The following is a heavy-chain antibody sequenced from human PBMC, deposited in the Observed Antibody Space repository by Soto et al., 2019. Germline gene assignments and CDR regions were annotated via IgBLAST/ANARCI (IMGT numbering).Heavy chain of an antibody. J-gene: IGHJ4*02. Sequence: EVQMVESGGGLVQPGGSLRLSCAASGFTFSSYWMYWVRQAPGKGLEWVANIKGDGSEKNYVDSGKGRFTISRDNAKNSLYLQMTSLRVEDTAAYYCASSLLRGQGTLVTVSS. CDR3: ASSLL. V-gene: IGHV3-7*01. CDR1: GFTFSSYW. CDR2: IKGDGSEK.